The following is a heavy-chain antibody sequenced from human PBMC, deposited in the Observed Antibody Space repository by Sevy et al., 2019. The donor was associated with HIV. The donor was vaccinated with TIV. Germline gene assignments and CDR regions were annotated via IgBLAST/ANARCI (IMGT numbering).Heavy chain of an antibody. CDR2: IGTAAGVT. Sequence: GGSLRLSCAASGFTFNTYSLIWVRQTPGKGLEWLSFIGTAAGVTYYADSVKGRFTISRDNAKNSLYLQMNSLRDEDKALYFRAGGPGHYSLDYRGQGTLVTVSS. V-gene: IGHV3-48*02. CDR3: AGGPGHYSLDY. D-gene: IGHD2-21*01. CDR1: GFTFNTYS. J-gene: IGHJ4*02.